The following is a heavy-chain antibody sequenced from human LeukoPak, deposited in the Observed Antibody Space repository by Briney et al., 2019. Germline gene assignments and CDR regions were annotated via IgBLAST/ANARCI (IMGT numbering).Heavy chain of an antibody. CDR3: AREGRVSGYDFDC. J-gene: IGHJ4*02. V-gene: IGHV3-74*03. CDR1: GFTFSSYW. D-gene: IGHD5-12*01. Sequence: GGSLRLSCAASGFTFSSYWLHWVRQAPGKGLVWVSRINSDGSSITYADSVKGRFTISRDNAKSTLYLQMNSLRVEDTAVYYCAREGRVSGYDFDCWGQGTLVTVSS. CDR2: INSDGSSI.